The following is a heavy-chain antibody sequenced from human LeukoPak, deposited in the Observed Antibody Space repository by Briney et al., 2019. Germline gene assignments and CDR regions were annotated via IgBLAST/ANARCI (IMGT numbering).Heavy chain of an antibody. Sequence: ASVKVSCKASGYTFTGYYMHWVRQAPGQGLEWMGWINPNSGGTNYAQKFQGRVTMTRDTSISTAYMELSRLRSDDTAVYYCARDLLRRSMVEYCFDYWGQGTLVTVSS. J-gene: IGHJ4*02. CDR1: GYTFTGYY. CDR2: INPNSGGT. D-gene: IGHD3-10*01. CDR3: ARDLLRRSMVEYCFDY. V-gene: IGHV1-2*02.